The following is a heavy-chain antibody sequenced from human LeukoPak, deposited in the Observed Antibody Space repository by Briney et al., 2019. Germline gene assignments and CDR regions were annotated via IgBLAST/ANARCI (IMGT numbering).Heavy chain of an antibody. V-gene: IGHV4-34*01. J-gene: IGHJ4*03. CDR1: GFTFSRHA. CDR3: ARGPTISETGYFDF. Sequence: PGGSLRLSCAASGFTFSRHAMSWIRQSPGKGLEWIAEINHRGDTNYNPSVKSRVTISVDTSKNQFSLKVRSLTAADTAVYYCARGPTISETGYFDFWGKGTLVTVSS. D-gene: IGHD1-14*01. CDR2: INHRGDT.